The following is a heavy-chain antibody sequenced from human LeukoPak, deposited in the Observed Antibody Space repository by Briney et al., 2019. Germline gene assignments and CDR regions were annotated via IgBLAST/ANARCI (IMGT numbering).Heavy chain of an antibody. J-gene: IGHJ4*02. CDR3: AKVGAWELQRVFDN. CDR1: GFTFSDYW. Sequence: PGGSLRLTCAASGFTFSDYWMTWVRQVPGKGLEWVANVGRDGSEKNYVDSVNGRFTISRDNAKKSLYLEMNSLRVEDTALYYCAKVGAWELQRVFDNWGQGTLVTVSS. D-gene: IGHD1-26*01. V-gene: IGHV3-7*01. CDR2: VGRDGSEK.